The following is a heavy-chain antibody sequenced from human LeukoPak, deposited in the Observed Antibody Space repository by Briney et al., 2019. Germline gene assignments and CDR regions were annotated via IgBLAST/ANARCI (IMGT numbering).Heavy chain of an antibody. CDR2: INAGNGNT. J-gene: IGHJ5*01. V-gene: IGHV1-3*01. Sequence: GASVRVSCKASGYTFTSYAMHWVRQAPGQRLEWMGWINAGNGNTKYSQKFQGRVTIARDTSASTAYMELSSLRSEDTAVYYCARDSVRGLNWFDSWGQGTLVTVSS. CDR1: GYTFTSYA. D-gene: IGHD3-10*02. CDR3: ARDSVRGLNWFDS.